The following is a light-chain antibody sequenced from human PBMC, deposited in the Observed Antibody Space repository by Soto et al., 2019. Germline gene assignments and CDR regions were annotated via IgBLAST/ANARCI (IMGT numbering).Light chain of an antibody. CDR3: QQYGSSPWT. CDR1: QSVSSN. Sequence: EVVMTQSPATLSVSLGDRATLSCRASQSVSSNLAWYQQKPGQGPRLLIYGASSRATGIPDRFSGSGSGTDFTLTISRLEPEDFAVYYCQQYGSSPWTFGQGTKVDI. J-gene: IGKJ1*01. CDR2: GAS. V-gene: IGKV3-20*01.